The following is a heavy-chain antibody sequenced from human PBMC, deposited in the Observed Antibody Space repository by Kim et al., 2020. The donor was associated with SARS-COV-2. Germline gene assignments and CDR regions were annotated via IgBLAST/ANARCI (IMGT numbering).Heavy chain of an antibody. D-gene: IGHD3-10*01. CDR3: VRDPEMVRGVICLDY. J-gene: IGHJ4*02. CDR2: IYYSGST. Sequence: SETLSLTCTVSGGSISSSSYYWGWIRQPPGKGLEWIGSIYYSGSTYYNPSLKSRVTISVDTSKNQFSLKLSSVTAADTAVYYCVRDPEMVRGVICLDYWGQGTLVTVSS. V-gene: IGHV4-39*07. CDR1: GGSISSSSYY.